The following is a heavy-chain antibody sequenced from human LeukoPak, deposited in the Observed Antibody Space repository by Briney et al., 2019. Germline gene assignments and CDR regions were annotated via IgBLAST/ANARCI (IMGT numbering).Heavy chain of an antibody. CDR3: ATEGPVVPAAVDY. Sequence: ASVTVSCTSSGYTFTFYYIHWVRQAPGQGLEWMGWINPNSGGTNYAQKFRGRVTITRDTSISTAYMELSRLRSDDTAVYYCATEGPVVPAAVDYWGQGTLVTVSS. V-gene: IGHV1-2*02. CDR2: INPNSGGT. D-gene: IGHD2-2*01. J-gene: IGHJ4*02. CDR1: GYTFTFYY.